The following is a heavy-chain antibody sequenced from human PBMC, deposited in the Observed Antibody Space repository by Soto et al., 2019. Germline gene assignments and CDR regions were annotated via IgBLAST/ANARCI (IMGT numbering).Heavy chain of an antibody. D-gene: IGHD3-9*01. V-gene: IGHV1-46*01. J-gene: IGHJ5*02. CDR1: GYTFTSYY. CDR2: INPSGGST. CDR3: ARGGWYDILTGYSSYNWFDP. Sequence: ASVKVSCKASGYTFTSYYMHWVRQAPGQGLEWMGIINPSGGSTSYAQKLQGRVTMTRNTSISTAYMELSSLRSEDTAVYYCARGGWYDILTGYSSYNWFDPWGQG.